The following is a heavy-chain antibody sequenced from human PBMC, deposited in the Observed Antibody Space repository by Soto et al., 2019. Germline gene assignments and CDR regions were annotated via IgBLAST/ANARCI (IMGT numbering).Heavy chain of an antibody. D-gene: IGHD3-10*02. CDR3: ACSVYGDAFDI. Sequence: SVKVSCKXSGGTFSSYAISWVRQAPGQGLEWMGGIIPIFGTANYAQKFQGRVTITADKSTSTAYMELSSLRSEDTAVYYCACSVYGDAFDIWGQGTMVTVSS. CDR2: IIPIFGTA. CDR1: GGTFSSYA. J-gene: IGHJ3*02. V-gene: IGHV1-69*06.